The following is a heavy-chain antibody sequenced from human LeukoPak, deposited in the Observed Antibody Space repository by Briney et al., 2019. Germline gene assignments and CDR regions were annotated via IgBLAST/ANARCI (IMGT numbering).Heavy chain of an antibody. D-gene: IGHD3-22*01. CDR3: AREGGYYDSSGSYYYYGMDV. CDR2: ISPSGGST. Sequence: ASVKVSCKASGYTFTSYYMHWVRQAPGQGLEWMGIISPSGGSTSYAQKFQGRVTMTRDTSTSTVYMELSSLRSEDTAVYYCAREGGYYDSSGSYYYYGMDVWGQGTTVTVSS. V-gene: IGHV1-46*01. CDR1: GYTFTSYY. J-gene: IGHJ6*02.